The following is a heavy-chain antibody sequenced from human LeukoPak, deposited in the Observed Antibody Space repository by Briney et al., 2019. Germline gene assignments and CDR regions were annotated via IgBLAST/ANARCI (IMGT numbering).Heavy chain of an antibody. V-gene: IGHV4-4*07. CDR1: GGSISSYY. CDR3: ARGKIVAATRDYYYYYMDV. CDR2: IYTRGST. D-gene: IGHD2-15*01. J-gene: IGHJ6*03. Sequence: SETLSLTCTVSGGSISSYYWSWIRQPARKGLERIGRIYTRGSTNYNPSLKSRVTISVDKSKNQFSLKLSSVTAADTAVYYCARGKIVAATRDYYYYYMDVWGKGTTVTVSS.